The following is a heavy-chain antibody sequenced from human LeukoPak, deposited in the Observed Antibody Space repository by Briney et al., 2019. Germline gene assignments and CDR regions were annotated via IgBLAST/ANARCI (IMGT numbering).Heavy chain of an antibody. J-gene: IGHJ4*02. CDR3: AIRGSSSWTQFDY. D-gene: IGHD6-13*01. V-gene: IGHV3-23*01. CDR1: GFTFNDYA. CDR2: ISGGTGGST. Sequence: GGSLRLSCAASGFTFNDYAINWVRQAPGKGLEWVSVISGGTGGSTYYADSVKGRFTISRDNSKNTLNLQMNSLRAEDTAVYYCAIRGSSSWTQFDYWGQGTLVTVSS.